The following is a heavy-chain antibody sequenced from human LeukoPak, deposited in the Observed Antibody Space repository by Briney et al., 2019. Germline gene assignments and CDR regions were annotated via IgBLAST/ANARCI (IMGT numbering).Heavy chain of an antibody. J-gene: IGHJ4*02. Sequence: GGSLRLSCAASEFTFSNYWMSWVGQAPGKGLERVAHTNDDGVKNYYVDSVRGRFTISRDNTKNSLYLQMNSLRAGDTAVYYCATTVAGYPDDYFDHWGQGTLVTVSS. CDR1: EFTFSNYW. CDR2: TNDDGVKN. D-gene: IGHD6-19*01. CDR3: ATTVAGYPDDYFDH. V-gene: IGHV3-7*01.